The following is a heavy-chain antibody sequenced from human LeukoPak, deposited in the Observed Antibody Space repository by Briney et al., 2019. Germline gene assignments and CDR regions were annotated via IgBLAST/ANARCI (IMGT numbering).Heavy chain of an antibody. V-gene: IGHV6-1*01. CDR2: TYYRSKWYN. CDR1: GDSVSSNSTV. Sequence: SHTLSLTCAISGDSVSSNSTVWNWIRQSPSRGLEWLGRTYYRSKWYNDYAVSVKSRITINPDTSKNQFSLQLNSVTPEGTAVYYCARRGPAGSSSSGMDVWGQGTTVTVSS. J-gene: IGHJ6*02. CDR3: ARRGPAGSSSSGMDV. D-gene: IGHD6-6*01.